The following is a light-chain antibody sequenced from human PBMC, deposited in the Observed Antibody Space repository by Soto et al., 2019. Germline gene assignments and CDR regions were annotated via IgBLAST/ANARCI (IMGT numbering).Light chain of an antibody. CDR1: QTVSGH. CDR2: CEY. Sequence: TAMTHSPSTLSVSAWERSTLSFRASQTVSGHVAWYQQKPGQGPRPLIFCEYNRTTGIPARFSGSGSGTDFTLTISSLQPEDFAVYYCQHRFNWSWTFGQGTKVDIK. V-gene: IGKV3-15*01. J-gene: IGKJ1*01. CDR3: QHRFNWSWT.